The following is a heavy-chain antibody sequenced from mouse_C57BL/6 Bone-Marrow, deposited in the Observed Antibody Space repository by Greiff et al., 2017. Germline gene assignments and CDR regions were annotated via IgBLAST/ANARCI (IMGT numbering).Heavy chain of an antibody. J-gene: IGHJ3*01. CDR3: ARGAYGIFAY. CDR1: GFSLTSYG. CDR2: IWSGGST. V-gene: IGHV2-2*01. Sequence: VMLVESGPGLVQPSQSLSITCTVSGFSLTSYGVHWVRQSPGKGLEWLGVIWSGGSTDYNAAFISRLSLSKDNSKSQVFFKMNSLQADDTAIYYCARGAYGIFAYWGQGTLVTVSA. D-gene: IGHD2-1*01.